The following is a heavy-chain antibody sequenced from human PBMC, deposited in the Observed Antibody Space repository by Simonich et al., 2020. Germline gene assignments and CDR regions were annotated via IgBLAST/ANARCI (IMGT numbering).Heavy chain of an antibody. D-gene: IGHD2-15*01. J-gene: IGHJ6*03. Sequence: QVQLVQSGAEVKKPGSSVKVSCKASGGTFSSYAISWVRQAPGQGLEWMRRILPNLGIAKYAQKFQGRATITADNSTSTAYMELSSLRSEDTAVYYCARGGLADRRIVYYYYMDVWGKGTTVTVSS. CDR3: ARGGLADRRIVYYYYMDV. V-gene: IGHV1-69*09. CDR2: ILPNLGIA. CDR1: GGTFSSYA.